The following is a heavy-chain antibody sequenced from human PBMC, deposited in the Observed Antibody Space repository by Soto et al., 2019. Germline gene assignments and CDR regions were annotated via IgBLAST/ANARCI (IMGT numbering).Heavy chain of an antibody. D-gene: IGHD6-19*01. CDR3: ARGIAVAGTFDY. CDR2: IYYSGST. Sequence: PSTRLSLTCTFSGGSISSYYWSWIRQPPGKGLEWIGYIYYSGSTNDNPSPKSRVTISVDTSKNQFSLKLSSVTAADTAVYYCARGIAVAGTFDYWGQGTLVTGSS. J-gene: IGHJ4*02. V-gene: IGHV4-59*01. CDR1: GGSISSYY.